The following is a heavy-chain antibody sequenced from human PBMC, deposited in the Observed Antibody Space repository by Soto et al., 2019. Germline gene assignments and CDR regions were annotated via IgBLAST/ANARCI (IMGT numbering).Heavy chain of an antibody. J-gene: IGHJ3*02. CDR3: ARGLDSSFDNSGPSWDAALDI. D-gene: IGHD5-12*01. CDR2: INPMFETP. CDR1: GGTFSSHG. Sequence: QVQLVQSGAEVKKPGSSVKVSCKASGGTFSSHGISWVRQAPGQGLEWMGGINPMFETPKYGQKFQGRVTITADKPSSTAYMELSSLRSEDTAVYYCARGLDSSFDNSGPSWDAALDIWGQGTLVTVS. V-gene: IGHV1-69*06.